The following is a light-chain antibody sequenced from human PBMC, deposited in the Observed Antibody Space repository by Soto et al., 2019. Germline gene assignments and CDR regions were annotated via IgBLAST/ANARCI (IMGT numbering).Light chain of an antibody. CDR2: AAS. CDR1: QSISTW. CDR3: QQYNNWPPIT. J-gene: IGKJ5*01. Sequence: DIQMTQSPSTLSASVGDRVTITCRAGQSISTWLAWYQQKPGQAPKLLISAASNLESGVPSRFSGSGSGTEFTLTISGLQPDDFATYYCQQYNNWPPITFGQGTRLEIK. V-gene: IGKV1-5*01.